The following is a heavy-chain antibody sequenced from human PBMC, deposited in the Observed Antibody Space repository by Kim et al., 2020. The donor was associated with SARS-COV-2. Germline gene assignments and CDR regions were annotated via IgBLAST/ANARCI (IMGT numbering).Heavy chain of an antibody. CDR2: INPSGGST. D-gene: IGHD5-12*01. CDR3: AREGRGGGYGRRFDY. V-gene: IGHV1-46*01. J-gene: IGHJ4*02. Sequence: ASVKVSCKASGYTFTSYYMHWVRQAPGQGLEWMGIINPSGGSTSYAQKFQGRVTMTRDTSTSTVYMELSSLRSEDTAVYYCAREGRGGGYGRRFDYWGQGTLVTVSS. CDR1: GYTFTSYY.